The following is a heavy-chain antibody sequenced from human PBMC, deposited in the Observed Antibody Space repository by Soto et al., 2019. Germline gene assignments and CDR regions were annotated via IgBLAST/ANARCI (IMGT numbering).Heavy chain of an antibody. Sequence: ASVKVSCKASGYTFTSYGISWVRQAPGQGLEWMGWISAYNGNTNYAQKLQGRVTMTTDKSTSTAYMELSSLRSEDTAVYYCARGASARYYYDSSGYLDYWGQGTLVTVSS. V-gene: IGHV1-18*01. J-gene: IGHJ4*02. D-gene: IGHD3-22*01. CDR3: ARGASARYYYDSSGYLDY. CDR2: ISAYNGNT. CDR1: GYTFTSYG.